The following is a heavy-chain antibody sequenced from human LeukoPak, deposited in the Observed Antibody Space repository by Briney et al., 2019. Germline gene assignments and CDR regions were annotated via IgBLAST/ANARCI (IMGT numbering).Heavy chain of an antibody. Sequence: GGSLRLSCAASGFTFSSYAMSWVRQAPGKGLEWVSAISGSGGSTYYADSVKGRFTISRDNSKNTLYLQMNSLRAEDTAVYYCASQSIATEDPYYYYGMDVWGQGTTVTVSS. CDR2: ISGSGGST. J-gene: IGHJ6*02. V-gene: IGHV3-23*01. CDR3: ASQSIATEDPYYYYGMDV. CDR1: GFTFSSYA. D-gene: IGHD6-6*01.